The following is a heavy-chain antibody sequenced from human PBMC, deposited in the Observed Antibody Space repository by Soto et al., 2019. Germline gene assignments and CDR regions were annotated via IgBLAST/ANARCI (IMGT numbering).Heavy chain of an antibody. Sequence: GGSLRLSCAASEFAFSNHAMHWLRQAPGEGLEWVAVIACDGTNKYYADSVKGRFTISRDNSRSTLYLQMNSLRIEDTAVDYWSASRYYNWFDLWGQGTMVTVSS. V-gene: IGHV3-30-3*01. CDR2: IACDGTNK. J-gene: IGHJ5*02. CDR1: EFAFSNHA. D-gene: IGHD3-10*01. CDR3: SASRYYNWFDL.